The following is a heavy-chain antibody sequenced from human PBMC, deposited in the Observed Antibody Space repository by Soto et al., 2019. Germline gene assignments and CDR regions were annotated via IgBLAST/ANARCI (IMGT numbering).Heavy chain of an antibody. Sequence: GGSLRLSCGVSGFNFRTYAMSWVRQAPEKGLEWVSDISGGGESTYYADSVKGRFTISRDNYKNTVFLQMDSLRADDTAVYYCAKGGPGAMDHWGQGTLVTVSS. V-gene: IGHV3-23*01. J-gene: IGHJ4*02. CDR3: AKGGPGAMDH. CDR1: GFNFRTYA. CDR2: ISGGGEST. D-gene: IGHD2-2*01.